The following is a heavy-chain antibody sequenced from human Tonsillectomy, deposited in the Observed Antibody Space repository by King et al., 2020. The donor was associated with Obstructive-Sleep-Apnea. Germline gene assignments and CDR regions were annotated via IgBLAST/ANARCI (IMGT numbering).Heavy chain of an antibody. J-gene: IGHJ4*02. CDR3: AKSYSSGWYVPFDY. CDR1: GFIFDDYG. CDR2: ISWNSGSI. V-gene: IGHV3-9*01. D-gene: IGHD6-19*01. Sequence: VQLVESGGGLVQPGRSLRLSCAASGFIFDDYGMHWVRQPPGKGLEGVSGISWNSGSIGYADSGKGRFTISRDNAKNSLYLQMNSLRAEDTALYFCAKSYSSGWYVPFDYWGQGTLVTVSS.